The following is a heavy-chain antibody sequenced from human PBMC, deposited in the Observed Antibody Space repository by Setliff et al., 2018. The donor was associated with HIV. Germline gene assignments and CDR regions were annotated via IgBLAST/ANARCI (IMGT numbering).Heavy chain of an antibody. V-gene: IGHV4-59*01. CDR3: ARAGNDYYDSNGYYYVVDWFDS. Sequence: LSLTCTVSSGSMKSYYWSWIRQPPGKGLEWVGYIYGSGSTNYNPSLKSRLTISIDMSKNQFSLKLNSVTAADTAVYFCARAGNDYYDSNGYYYVVDWFDSWGQGTLVTVSS. J-gene: IGHJ5*01. D-gene: IGHD3-22*01. CDR2: IYGSGST. CDR1: SGSMKSYY.